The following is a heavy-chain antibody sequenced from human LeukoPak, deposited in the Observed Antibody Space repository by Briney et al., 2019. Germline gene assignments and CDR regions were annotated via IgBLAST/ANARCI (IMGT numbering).Heavy chain of an antibody. CDR3: ARDATVTTNWFDP. V-gene: IGHV4-30-4*08. CDR1: GGSISSGDYY. J-gene: IGHJ5*02. Sequence: SQTLSLTCTVSGGSISSGDYYWCWIRQPPGKGLEWIGYIYYSGSTYYNPSLKSRVTISVDTSKNQFSLKLSSVTAADTAVYYCARDATVTTNWFDPWGQGTLVTVSS. CDR2: IYYSGST. D-gene: IGHD4-11*01.